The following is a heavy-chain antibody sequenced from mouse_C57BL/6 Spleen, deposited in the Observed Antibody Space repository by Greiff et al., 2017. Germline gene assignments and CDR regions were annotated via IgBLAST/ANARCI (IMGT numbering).Heavy chain of an antibody. CDR1: GYTFTSYW. CDR2: INPSSGYT. V-gene: IGHV1-7*01. J-gene: IGHJ4*01. D-gene: IGHD4-1*01. Sequence: VQLQQSGAELAKPGASVTLSCKASGYTFTSYWMHWVKQRPGQGLEWIGYINPSSGYTKYNQQFKDKATLTADKSSSTAYMQLSSLTSADSAVYYCAREMGAAGNAMDYWGQGTSVTVSS. CDR3: AREMGAAGNAMDY.